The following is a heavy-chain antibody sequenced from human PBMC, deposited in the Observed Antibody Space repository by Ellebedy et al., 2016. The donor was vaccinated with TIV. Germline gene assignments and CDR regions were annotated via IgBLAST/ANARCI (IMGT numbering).Heavy chain of an antibody. Sequence: AASVKVSCKTSGGTFSDYAINWVRQATGQGLEWMGSIIPVFNISNYAQKFQGRVTISADESTNTAYMDLGSLTSEDTAVYYCARGAVRLSFLWYFSLWGRGTLVTVSS. CDR2: IIPVFNIS. CDR3: ARGAVRLSFLWYFSL. J-gene: IGHJ2*01. D-gene: IGHD2/OR15-2a*01. V-gene: IGHV1-69*13. CDR1: GGTFSDYA.